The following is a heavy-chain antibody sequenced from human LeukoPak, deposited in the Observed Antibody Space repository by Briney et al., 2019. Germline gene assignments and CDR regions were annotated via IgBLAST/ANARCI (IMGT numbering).Heavy chain of an antibody. CDR3: ARMGGNLSG. CDR2: ISRSGTNI. V-gene: IGHV3-48*03. CDR1: GFTFSTSD. Sequence: GGSLRLSCVASGFTFSTSDMNWVRQAPGKGLDWVSYISRSGTNIYYAESVKGRFTISRDNAKKSLYLQMNSLRVEDTAVYYCARMGGNLSGWGQGTLVTVSS. D-gene: IGHD1-26*01. J-gene: IGHJ4*02.